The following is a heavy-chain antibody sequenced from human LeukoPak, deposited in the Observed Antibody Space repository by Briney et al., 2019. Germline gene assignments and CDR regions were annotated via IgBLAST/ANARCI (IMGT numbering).Heavy chain of an antibody. D-gene: IGHD3-22*01. CDR1: GFTFDDYA. Sequence: QPGRSLRLSCAASGFTFDDYAMHWVRQAPGKGLEWVSGISWNSGSIGYADSVKGRFTIPRDNAKNSLYLQMNSLRAEDTAVYYCARPLQYYYDGSGYGAFDIWGQGTMVTVSS. CDR3: ARPLQYYYDGSGYGAFDI. CDR2: ISWNSGSI. V-gene: IGHV3-9*01. J-gene: IGHJ3*02.